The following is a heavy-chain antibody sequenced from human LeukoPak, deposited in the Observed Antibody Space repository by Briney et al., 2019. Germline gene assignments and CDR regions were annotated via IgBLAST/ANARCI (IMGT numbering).Heavy chain of an antibody. D-gene: IGHD2-2*02. J-gene: IGHJ6*03. Sequence: GASVKVSCKASGYTFTSYDINWVRQATGQGLEWMGWMNPNSGNTGYAQKFQGRVTMTRNTSISTAYMKLSSLRSEDTAVYYCARTIGEYQLLYVNYYYYYMDVWGKGTTVTVSS. CDR3: ARTIGEYQLLYVNYYYYYMDV. CDR1: GYTFTSYD. V-gene: IGHV1-8*01. CDR2: MNPNSGNT.